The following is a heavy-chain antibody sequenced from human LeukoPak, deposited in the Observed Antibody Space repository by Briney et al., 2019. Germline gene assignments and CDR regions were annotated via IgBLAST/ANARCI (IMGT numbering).Heavy chain of an antibody. Sequence: ASVKVSCKASGYTFTSYYMHWVRQAPGQGLEWMGIINPSGGSTSYAQKFQGRVTMIRDTSTSTVYMELSSLRSEDTAVYYCARDAAFGELVIWGQGTLVTVSS. D-gene: IGHD3-10*01. J-gene: IGHJ4*02. CDR1: GYTFTSYY. V-gene: IGHV1-46*01. CDR3: ARDAAFGELVI. CDR2: INPSGGST.